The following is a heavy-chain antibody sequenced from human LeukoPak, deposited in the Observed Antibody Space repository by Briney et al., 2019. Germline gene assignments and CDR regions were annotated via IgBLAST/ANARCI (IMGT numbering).Heavy chain of an antibody. J-gene: IGHJ4*02. CDR2: IIPILGVA. CDR3: ARDGTGYSYGYFDY. Sequence: SVKVSCKASGGTFSSYAISWVRQAPGQGLEWMGRIIPILGVANYAQKFQGRVTITADKSTSTAYMELSSLRSEDTAVYYCARDGTGYSYGYFDYWGQGTLVTVSS. CDR1: GGTFSSYA. V-gene: IGHV1-69*04. D-gene: IGHD5-18*01.